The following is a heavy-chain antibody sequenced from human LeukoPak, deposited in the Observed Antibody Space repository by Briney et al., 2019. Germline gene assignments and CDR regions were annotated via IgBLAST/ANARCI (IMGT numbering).Heavy chain of an antibody. CDR2: IYYSGST. J-gene: IGHJ4*02. CDR3: ARVGGTIFGVVNRGAFDY. CDR1: GGSISSHY. Sequence: SETLSLTCTVSGGSISSHYWCWIRQPPGKGLEWIGYIYYSGSTNYNPSLKSRVTISVDTSKNQFSLKLSSVTAADTAVYYCARVGGTIFGVVNRGAFDYWGQGTLVTVSS. V-gene: IGHV4-59*11. D-gene: IGHD3-3*01.